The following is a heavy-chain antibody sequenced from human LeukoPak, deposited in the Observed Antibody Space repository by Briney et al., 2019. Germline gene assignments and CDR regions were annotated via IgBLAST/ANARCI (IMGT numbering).Heavy chain of an antibody. V-gene: IGHV4-59*01. Sequence: PSETLSLTCTVSGGSISSYYWSWIRQPPGKGLEWIGYIYYSGSTNYNPSLKSRVTISVDTSKNQFSLKLSSVTAADTAVYYCAREMRGAGLDYWGQGTLVTVSS. J-gene: IGHJ4*02. CDR2: IYYSGST. D-gene: IGHD1-26*01. CDR1: GGSISSYY. CDR3: AREMRGAGLDY.